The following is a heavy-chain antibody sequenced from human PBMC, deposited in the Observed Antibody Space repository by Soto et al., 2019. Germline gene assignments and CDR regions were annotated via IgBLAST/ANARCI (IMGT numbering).Heavy chain of an antibody. J-gene: IGHJ4*02. CDR3: AARYCTNGVCYYFDY. D-gene: IGHD2-8*01. CDR1: GGSISSSNYY. CDR2: VYYSGRT. Sequence: PSETLSLTCTVSGGSISSSNYYWGWIRQPPGKGLEWIGHVYYSGRTYYDPSLKSRVTISVDTSKNQFSLKLTSVTAADTAVYYCAARYCTNGVCYYFDYWGQGTLVTVSS. V-gene: IGHV4-39*01.